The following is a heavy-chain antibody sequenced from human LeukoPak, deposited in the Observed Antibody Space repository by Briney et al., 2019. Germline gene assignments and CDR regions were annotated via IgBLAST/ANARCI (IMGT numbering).Heavy chain of an antibody. CDR2: IWYDGSNK. CDR3: ARGIRWQWLPPRYYYGMDV. Sequence: PGRSLRLSCAASGFTFSSYGMLWVRQAPGKGLEWVAVIWYDGSNKYYADSVKGRFTISRDNSKNTLYLQMNSLRAEDTAVYYCARGIRWQWLPPRYYYGMDVRGQGTTVTVSS. D-gene: IGHD6-19*01. CDR1: GFTFSSYG. V-gene: IGHV3-33*01. J-gene: IGHJ6*02.